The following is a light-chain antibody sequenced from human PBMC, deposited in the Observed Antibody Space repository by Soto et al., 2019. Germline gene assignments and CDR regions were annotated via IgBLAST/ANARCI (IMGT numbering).Light chain of an antibody. CDR1: QSFSSSS. CDR3: QEYGSSPLT. J-gene: IGKJ4*01. Sequence: EIVLTQSPGTLSLSPGERATLSCRASQSFSSSSLAWYQQKPDKAPRLLIYDASSRSTGIPDRFSGSGSGTDFTLTISRLEPEDFAVYYCQEYGSSPLTFGGGAKVEIK. V-gene: IGKV3-20*01. CDR2: DAS.